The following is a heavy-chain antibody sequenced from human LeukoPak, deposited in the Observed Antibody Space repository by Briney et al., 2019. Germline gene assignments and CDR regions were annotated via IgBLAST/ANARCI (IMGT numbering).Heavy chain of an antibody. CDR2: ISWNSGSI. J-gene: IGHJ4*02. Sequence: GGSLRLSCAASGFTFDDYAMHWVRQAPGKGLEWVSGISWNSGSIGYADSVKGRFTISRDNAKNSLYLQMNSLRAEDTAVYYCAKDLFWFGELSNFDYWGQGTLVTVSS. CDR1: GFTFDDYA. V-gene: IGHV3-9*01. CDR3: AKDLFWFGELSNFDY. D-gene: IGHD3-10*01.